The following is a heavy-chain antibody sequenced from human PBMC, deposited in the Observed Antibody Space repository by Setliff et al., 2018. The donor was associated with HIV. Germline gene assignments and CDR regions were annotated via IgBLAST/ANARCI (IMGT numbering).Heavy chain of an antibody. CDR3: TSERDGYNYGRPAFDI. J-gene: IGHJ3*02. CDR1: GFTFGDNFGDNA. V-gene: IGHV3-49*04. D-gene: IGHD5-12*01. Sequence: GESLKISCTASGFTFGDNFGDNAMSWVRQAPGKGLERVGFIRSKAYGGTTEYASSVKGRFTISRDDSKSIAYLQMNSLKTEDTAVYYCTSERDGYNYGRPAFDIWGQGTMVTVSS. CDR2: IRSKAYGGTT.